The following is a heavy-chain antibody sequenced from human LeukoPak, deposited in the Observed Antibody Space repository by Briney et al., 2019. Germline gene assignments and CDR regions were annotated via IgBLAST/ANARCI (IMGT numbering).Heavy chain of an antibody. J-gene: IGHJ4*02. CDR2: INHSGST. CDR1: GGSFSGYY. V-gene: IGHV4-34*01. CDR3: ARTGDDYGGNGVDY. Sequence: SETLSLTCGVYGGSFSGYYWSWIRQPPGKGLEWIGEINHSGSTNYNPSLKSRVTISVDTSKNQFSLKLSSVTAADTAVYYCARTGDDYGGNGVDYWGQGTLVTVSS. D-gene: IGHD4-23*01.